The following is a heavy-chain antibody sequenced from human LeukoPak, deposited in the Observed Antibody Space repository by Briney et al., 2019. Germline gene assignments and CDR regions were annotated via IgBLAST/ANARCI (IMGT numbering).Heavy chain of an antibody. V-gene: IGHV4-59*01. CDR1: GGSISSYY. J-gene: IGHJ4*02. CDR2: LYNIGST. CDR3: ARGAHYFESSGYLMPLIY. D-gene: IGHD3-22*01. Sequence: PSETLSLTCTVSGGSISSYYWSWIRQPPGKGLEWIGYLYNIGSTNYNPSLKSRVTISVDTSKNQFSLKMSSVTAADTAVYYCARGAHYFESSGYLMPLIYWGQGTLVTVSS.